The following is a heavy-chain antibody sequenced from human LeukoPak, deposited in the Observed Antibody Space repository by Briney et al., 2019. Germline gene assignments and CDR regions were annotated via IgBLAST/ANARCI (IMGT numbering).Heavy chain of an antibody. D-gene: IGHD4-17*01. CDR1: GGTFSSYA. J-gene: IGHJ5*02. Sequence: EASVKVSCKASGGTFSSYAISWVRQAPGQGLEWMGRIIPIFGTANYAQKFQGRVTITTDESTSTAYMELSSLRSEDTAVYYCARGYGDYEERFDPWGQGTLVTVSS. V-gene: IGHV1-69*05. CDR3: ARGYGDYEERFDP. CDR2: IIPIFGTA.